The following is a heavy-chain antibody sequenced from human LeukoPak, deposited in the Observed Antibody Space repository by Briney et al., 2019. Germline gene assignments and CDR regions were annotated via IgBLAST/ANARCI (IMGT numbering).Heavy chain of an antibody. D-gene: IGHD3-10*01. Sequence: GESLKISGMGPGYRLTDDWIGGVGQIPAEGRQWMGLIYPNDSDIRYSPSFQGQVTISADKSIITAYLQWSSLKASDTAMYYCARHGRGSRSPNAFDIWGQGTMVTVSS. CDR3: ARHGRGSRSPNAFDI. CDR1: GYRLTDDW. J-gene: IGHJ3*02. CDR2: IYPNDSDI. V-gene: IGHV5-51*01.